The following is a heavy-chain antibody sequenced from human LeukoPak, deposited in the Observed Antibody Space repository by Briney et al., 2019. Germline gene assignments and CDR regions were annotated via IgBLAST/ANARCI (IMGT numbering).Heavy chain of an antibody. CDR3: ARVLGSGYSSSWYLGSEIDY. V-gene: IGHV4-39*07. Sequence: PSETLSLTCTVSGGSISSSSYYWGWIRQPPRKGLEWIGSIYYSGSTYYNPSLKSRVTISVDTSKNQFSLKLSSVTAADTAVYYCARVLGSGYSSSWYLGSEIDYWGQGTLVTVSS. CDR1: GGSISSSSYY. D-gene: IGHD6-13*01. CDR2: IYYSGST. J-gene: IGHJ4*02.